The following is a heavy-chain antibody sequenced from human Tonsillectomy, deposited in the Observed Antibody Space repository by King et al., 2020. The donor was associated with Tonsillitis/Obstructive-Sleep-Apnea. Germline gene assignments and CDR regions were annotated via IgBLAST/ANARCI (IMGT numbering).Heavy chain of an antibody. CDR1: GYTFTSYA. CDR2: INTNTGSP. J-gene: IGHJ4*02. CDR3: ARDLLGRGGRNYFDY. Sequence: VQLVESGSELKKPGASVKVSCKASGYTFTSYAMNWVRQAPGQGLEWMGWINTNTGSPTFAQGFIGRFVFSLDTSVSTAYLQISSLKAEDTAVYYCARDLLGRGGRNYFDYWGQGTLVTVSS. D-gene: IGHD7-27*01. V-gene: IGHV7-4-1*02.